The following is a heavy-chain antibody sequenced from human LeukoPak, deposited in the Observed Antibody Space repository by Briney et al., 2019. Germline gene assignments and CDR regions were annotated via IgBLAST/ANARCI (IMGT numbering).Heavy chain of an antibody. CDR2: ISYDGSNK. V-gene: IGHV3-30*03. J-gene: IGHJ4*02. Sequence: GGSLRLSCAASGFTFSSYGMSWVRQAPGKGLEWVAVISYDGSNKYYADSVKGRFTISRDNSKNTLYLQMNSLRAEDTAVYYCARLGATTDFDYWGQGTLVTVSS. CDR1: GFTFSSYG. D-gene: IGHD1-26*01. CDR3: ARLGATTDFDY.